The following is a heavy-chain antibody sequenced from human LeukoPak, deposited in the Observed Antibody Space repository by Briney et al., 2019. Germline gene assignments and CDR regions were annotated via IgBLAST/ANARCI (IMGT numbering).Heavy chain of an antibody. V-gene: IGHV4-34*01. CDR3: ARGWELLEKYYFDY. Sequence: SETLSLTCAVYGGSFSGYYWSWIRQPPGKGLEWIGEINHSGSTNYNPSLKSRVTISVDTSKDQFSLKLSSVTAADTAVYYCARGWELLEKYYFDYWGQGTLVTVS. CDR1: GGSFSGYY. CDR2: INHSGST. D-gene: IGHD1-26*01. J-gene: IGHJ4*02.